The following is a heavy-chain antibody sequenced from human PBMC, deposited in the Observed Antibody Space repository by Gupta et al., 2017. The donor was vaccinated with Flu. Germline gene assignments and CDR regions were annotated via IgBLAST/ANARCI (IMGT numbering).Heavy chain of an antibody. V-gene: IGHV3-30*18. D-gene: IGHD2-21*02. CDR2: ISYDGSNK. CDR3: AKDRIVVVTAMEYYFDY. Sequence: QVQLGESGGGVVQPGSPLRLTCAASGFTLRRSGMHWVRQAPGKGLELVAVISYDGSNKYYADSVKGRFTISRDNSKNTLYLQMNSLRAEDTAVYYCAKDRIVVVTAMEYYFDYWGQGTLVTVSS. CDR1: GFTLRRSG. J-gene: IGHJ4*02.